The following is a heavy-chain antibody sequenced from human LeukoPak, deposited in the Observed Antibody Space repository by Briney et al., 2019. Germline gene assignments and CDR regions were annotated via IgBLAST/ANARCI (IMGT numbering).Heavy chain of an antibody. CDR2: INPSGGST. V-gene: IGHV1-46*01. CDR3: ARARESDTGYSSGWYLSY. J-gene: IGHJ4*02. D-gene: IGHD6-19*01. Sequence: ASVKVSCKASGYTFTSYGISWVRQAPGQGLEWMGIINPSGGSTSYAQKFQGRVTTTRDTSTSTVYMELSSLRSEDTAVYYCARARESDTGYSSGWYLSYWGQGTLVTVSS. CDR1: GYTFTSYG.